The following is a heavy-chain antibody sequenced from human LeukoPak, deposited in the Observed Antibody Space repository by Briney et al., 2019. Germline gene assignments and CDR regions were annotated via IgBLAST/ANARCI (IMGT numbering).Heavy chain of an antibody. J-gene: IGHJ4*02. CDR2: MYYRGTT. CDR3: AREYSRSVVAGSRPDL. CDR1: GGSISSSSYY. V-gene: IGHV4-39*02. Sequence: PSETLSLTCSVSGGSISSSSYYWGWIRQSPGRGLEWIGSMYYRGTTYENSSLKSRLTLSINTSNNQFSLKLTSVTAADTAVYFCAREYSRSVVAGSRPDLGGQGLLVTVSS. D-gene: IGHD2-21*01.